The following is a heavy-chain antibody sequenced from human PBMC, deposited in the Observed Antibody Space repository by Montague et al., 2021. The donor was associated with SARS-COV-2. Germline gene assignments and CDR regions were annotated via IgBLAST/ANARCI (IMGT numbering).Heavy chain of an antibody. CDR1: GYSFKSYW. D-gene: IGHD6-13*01. J-gene: IGHJ2*01. Sequence: QSGAEVKKPGESLKISCKGSGYSFKSYWIGWVRQMPGEGLEWMGXIYPVDSDTRYSPSFQGQVTISADKSITTAYLQWSSLKASDTAMYYCARRLEGSSWYFDLWGRGTLVTVSS. CDR3: ARRLEGSSWYFDL. CDR2: IYPVDSDT. V-gene: IGHV5-51*01.